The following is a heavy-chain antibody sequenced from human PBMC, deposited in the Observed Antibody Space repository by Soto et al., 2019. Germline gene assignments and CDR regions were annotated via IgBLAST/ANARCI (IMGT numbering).Heavy chain of an antibody. Sequence: EVQLLESGGASVLPGGSLRLSCAAPGFTFSSYAMAWVRQAPGKGLEWVSDISGGGGTTYYADSVKGRFTVSRDNPKNMLYLQMDSLRADDTAIYYCARCAWNIYEYDYMDVWGKGTTVTVSS. V-gene: IGHV3-23*01. CDR3: ARCAWNIYEYDYMDV. CDR2: ISGGGGTT. J-gene: IGHJ6*03. CDR1: GFTFSSYA. D-gene: IGHD1-1*01.